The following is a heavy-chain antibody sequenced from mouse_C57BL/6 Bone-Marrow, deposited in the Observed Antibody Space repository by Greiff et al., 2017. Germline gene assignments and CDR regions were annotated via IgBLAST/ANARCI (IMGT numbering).Heavy chain of an antibody. Sequence: VQLQQSGAELVRPGASVTLSCKASGYTFTDYEMHWVKQTPVHGLEWIGAIDPETGGTAYNQKFKGKAILTADKSSSTAYMELRSLTSEYSAVYYCTSAYYRTWFAYWGQGTLVTVSA. D-gene: IGHD2-12*01. CDR1: GYTFTDYE. V-gene: IGHV1-15*01. CDR3: TSAYYRTWFAY. J-gene: IGHJ3*01. CDR2: IDPETGGT.